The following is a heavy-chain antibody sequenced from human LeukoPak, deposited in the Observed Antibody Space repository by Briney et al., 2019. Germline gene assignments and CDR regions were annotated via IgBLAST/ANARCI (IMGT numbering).Heavy chain of an antibody. J-gene: IGHJ3*01. CDR3: ARSSSGAFDV. CDR1: GFTFSNHW. CDR2: IKQDGSEK. D-gene: IGHD1-26*01. V-gene: IGHV3-7*01. Sequence: GGSLRLSCAASGFTFSNHWMSWVRQAPGKGLEWVANIKQDGSEKYYVDSVKGRFTIPRDNAKNSLYLQMNSLRAEDTAVYYCARSSSGAFDVWGQGTMVTVSS.